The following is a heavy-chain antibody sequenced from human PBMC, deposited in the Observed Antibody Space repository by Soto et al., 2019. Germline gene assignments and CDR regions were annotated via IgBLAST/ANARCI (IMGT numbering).Heavy chain of an antibody. CDR1: GFTFSSYA. J-gene: IGHJ4*02. CDR3: AVDIRLGELSSDC. CDR2: ISGSGGST. D-gene: IGHD3-16*02. Sequence: EVQLLESGGGLVQPGGSLRLSCAASGFTFSSYAMSWVRQAPGKGLEWVSAISGSGGSTYYADSVKGRFTISRDNSKNTLYLQMNSLRAEDTAVYYCAVDIRLGELSSDCWGQGTLVTVSS. V-gene: IGHV3-23*01.